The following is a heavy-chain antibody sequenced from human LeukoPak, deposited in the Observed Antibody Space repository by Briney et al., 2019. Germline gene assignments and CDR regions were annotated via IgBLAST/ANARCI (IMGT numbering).Heavy chain of an antibody. V-gene: IGHV1-18*01. D-gene: IGHD3-3*01. CDR2: ISAYNGNT. J-gene: IGHJ3*02. Sequence: GPVKVSCKASGYTFTSYGISWVRQAPGQGLERMGWISAYNGNTNYAQKFQGRVTITADKSTSTAYMELSSLRSEDTAVYYCARRGVTIFGVVIYAFDIWGQGTMVTVSS. CDR1: GYTFTSYG. CDR3: ARRGVTIFGVVIYAFDI.